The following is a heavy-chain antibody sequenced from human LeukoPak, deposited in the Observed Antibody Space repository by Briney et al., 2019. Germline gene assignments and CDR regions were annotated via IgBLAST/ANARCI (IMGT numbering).Heavy chain of an antibody. CDR1: GGTFSSYA. Sequence: SVKVSCKASGGTFSSYAISWVRQAPGQGLEWMGGIIPIFGTANYAQKFQGRVTITADESTSTAYMELSSLRSEDTAVYYCARVTPGIAAAGNRYYYYGMDVWGQGTTVTVSS. J-gene: IGHJ6*02. CDR3: ARVTPGIAAAGNRYYYYGMDV. CDR2: IIPIFGTA. D-gene: IGHD6-13*01. V-gene: IGHV1-69*13.